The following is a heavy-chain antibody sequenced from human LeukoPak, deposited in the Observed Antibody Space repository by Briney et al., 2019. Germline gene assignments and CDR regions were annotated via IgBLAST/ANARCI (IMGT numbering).Heavy chain of an antibody. CDR1: GFTFSSYA. CDR2: ISYDGSNK. Sequence: GGSLRLSCAASGFTFSSYAMHWVRQAPGKGLEWVAVISYDGSNKYYADSVKGRFTISRDNSKNTLYLQMNSLRAEDTAVYYCARDLEVGSGWPIGSWGQETLVTVSS. D-gene: IGHD6-19*01. CDR3: ARDLEVGSGWPIGS. J-gene: IGHJ4*02. V-gene: IGHV3-30-3*01.